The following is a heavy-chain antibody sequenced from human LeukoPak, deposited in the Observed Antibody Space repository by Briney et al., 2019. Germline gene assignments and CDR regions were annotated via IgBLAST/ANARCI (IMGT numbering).Heavy chain of an antibody. V-gene: IGHV1-24*01. Sequence: ASVKFSCKVSGYTLTELSMHWVRQAPGKGLEWMGGFDPEDGETIYAQKFQGRVTMTEDTSTDTAYMELSSLRSEDTAVYYCATYPITYYYGSGSPYYFDYWGQGTLVTVSS. J-gene: IGHJ4*02. CDR1: GYTLTELS. CDR2: FDPEDGET. CDR3: ATYPITYYYGSGSPYYFDY. D-gene: IGHD3-10*01.